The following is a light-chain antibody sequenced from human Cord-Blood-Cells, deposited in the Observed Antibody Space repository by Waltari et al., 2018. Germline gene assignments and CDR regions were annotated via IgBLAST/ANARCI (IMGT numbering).Light chain of an antibody. J-gene: IGLJ3*02. CDR3: AAWDDSLSGRV. V-gene: IGLV1-47*01. CDR1: SSNIGSKY. CDR2: RNN. Sequence: QSVLTQPPSASVTPGQRVTISCSGSSSNIGSKYVYWYQHRPGTDPKLLIYRNNQRPSGVPDRFSGSKSGTSASLAISGLRSEDEADYYCAAWDDSLSGRVFGGGTKLTVL.